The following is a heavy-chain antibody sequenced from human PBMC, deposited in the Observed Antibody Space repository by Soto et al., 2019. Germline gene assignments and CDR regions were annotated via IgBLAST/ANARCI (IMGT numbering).Heavy chain of an antibody. V-gene: IGHV2-5*02. J-gene: IGHJ1*01. D-gene: IGHD3-22*01. CDR3: ALLTYYYDSSGYYSSAEYFQH. Sequence: QITLKESGPTLVKPTQTLTLTCTFSGFSLSTSGVGVGWIRQPPGKALEWLALIYWDDDKRYSPSLKSRLTITKDTSKNQVVLTMTNMDPVDTATYYCALLTYYYDSSGYYSSAEYFQHWGQGTLVTVCS. CDR1: GFSLSTSGVG. CDR2: IYWDDDK.